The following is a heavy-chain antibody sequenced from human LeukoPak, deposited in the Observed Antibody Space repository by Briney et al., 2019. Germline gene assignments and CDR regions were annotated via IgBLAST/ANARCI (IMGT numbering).Heavy chain of an antibody. CDR3: ATIKRGNIFGYFDF. CDR1: GASMNAHY. V-gene: IGHV4-59*11. CDR2: MLDTVTT. D-gene: IGHD5-18*01. J-gene: IGHJ4*02. Sequence: SETLSLTCAVSGASMNAHYWSWIRQPPGKGLEWIGYMLDTVTTKDNPSLKSRFTLSADTSKNQFSLRLTSVTAADTAVYYCATIKRGNIFGYFDFWGQGIPVTVSS.